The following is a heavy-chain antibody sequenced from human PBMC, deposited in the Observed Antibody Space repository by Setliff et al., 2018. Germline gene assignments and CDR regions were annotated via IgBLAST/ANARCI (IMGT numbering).Heavy chain of an antibody. CDR3: ARATYYYDSSGYFLDAFDI. V-gene: IGHV1-69*05. J-gene: IGHJ3*02. CDR2: IIPIFGTA. CDR1: GYTFTSYY. Sequence: GASVKVSCKASGYTFTSYYIHWVRQAPGQGLEWMGGIIPIFGTANYAQKFQGRVTITTDESTSTAYMELSSLRSEDTAVYYCARATYYYDSSGYFLDAFDIWGQGTMVTVSS. D-gene: IGHD3-22*01.